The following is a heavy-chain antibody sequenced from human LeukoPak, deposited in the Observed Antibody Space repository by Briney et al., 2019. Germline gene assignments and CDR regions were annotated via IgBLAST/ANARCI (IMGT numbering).Heavy chain of an antibody. Sequence: PGGSLRLSCSASGFTFNSYAMSWVRQAPGKGLEGGSAISGSDGSTYYADPVKGPITISRDNAKNTLDLQMNSLRAEDTAVYSCAKDSQGPTYRAYYGMDVWGQGTPVTVSS. J-gene: IGHJ6*02. CDR1: GFTFNSYA. D-gene: IGHD1-14*01. V-gene: IGHV3-23*01. CDR2: ISGSDGST. CDR3: AKDSQGPTYRAYYGMDV.